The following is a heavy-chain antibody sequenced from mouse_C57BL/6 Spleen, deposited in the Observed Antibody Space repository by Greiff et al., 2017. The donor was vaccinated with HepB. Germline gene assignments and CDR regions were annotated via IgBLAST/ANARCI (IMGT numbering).Heavy chain of an antibody. CDR1: GYAFSSSW. D-gene: IGHD1-1*02. CDR2: IYPGDGDT. J-gene: IGHJ2*01. V-gene: IGHV1-82*01. CDR3: ARGPGSYDYFDY. Sequence: VKLMESGPELVKPGASVKISCKASGYAFSSSWMNWVKQRPGKGLEWIGRIYPGDGDTNYNGKFKGKATLTADKSSSTAYMQLSSLTSEDSAVYFCARGPGSYDYFDYWGQGTTLTVSS.